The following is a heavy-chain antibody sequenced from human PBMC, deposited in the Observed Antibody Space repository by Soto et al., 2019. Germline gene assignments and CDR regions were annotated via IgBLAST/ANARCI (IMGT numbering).Heavy chain of an antibody. CDR2: ISNDESNK. J-gene: IGHJ4*02. V-gene: IGHV3-30-3*01. D-gene: IGHD4-17*01. CDR1: GFSFSSYA. CDR3: APPPIDYGDYAGDY. Sequence: VQLVESGGGVVQPGRSLRLSCVASGFSFSSYAMHWVRQAPGKGLEWVAVISNDESNKYYADSVKGRFTISRDNPKDTLYLQMNSLRAEDTAVYYCAPPPIDYGDYAGDYWGQGTLVTVSS.